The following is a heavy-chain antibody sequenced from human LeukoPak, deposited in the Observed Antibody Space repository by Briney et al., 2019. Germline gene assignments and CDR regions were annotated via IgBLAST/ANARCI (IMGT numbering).Heavy chain of an antibody. V-gene: IGHV1-2*02. CDR2: INPKSGAT. CDR3: AKGATEGYYYYYGLDV. Sequence: ASVKVSCKASGGTFTGYYMHWVRQAPGQGLEWMGWINPKSGATTYAQKFQDRVTLTRDTSINTAYMDLSGLTSDDTAVFYCAKGATEGYYYYYGLDVWGQGTTVTVSS. CDR1: GGTFTGYY. J-gene: IGHJ6*02.